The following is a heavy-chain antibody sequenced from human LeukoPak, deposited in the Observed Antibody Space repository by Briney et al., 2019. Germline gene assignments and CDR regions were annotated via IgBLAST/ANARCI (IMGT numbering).Heavy chain of an antibody. CDR3: ARDSRYSDTSGYYYSHYYMDV. D-gene: IGHD3-22*01. CDR1: GGSINYYY. V-gene: IGHV4-59*01. J-gene: IGHJ6*03. CDR2: IYFNGTT. Sequence: KASETLSLTCTVSGGSINYYYWRWIGQPPGKGREYMGYIYFNGTTNYNPPLKSRVTMSVDTSKNQFSLKLSSVTAADTAVYYCARDSRYSDTSGYYYSHYYMDVWGKGTTVTVSS.